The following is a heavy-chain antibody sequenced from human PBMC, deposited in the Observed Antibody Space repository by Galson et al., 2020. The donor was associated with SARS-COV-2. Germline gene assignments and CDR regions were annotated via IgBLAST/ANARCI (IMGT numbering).Heavy chain of an antibody. Sequence: GGSLRLSCAVSGFSFNSYTMRWVRQAPGKGPEWVAAITTNSEYIYYIDSLKGRFTISRDNAKNSLYLQMNSLTAEDTAVYYCAREASWAMFGMDVWGQGTTVTVSS. CDR1: GFSFNSYT. J-gene: IGHJ6*02. V-gene: IGHV3-21*01. CDR3: AREASWAMFGMDV. CDR2: ITTNSEYI. D-gene: IGHD1-26*01.